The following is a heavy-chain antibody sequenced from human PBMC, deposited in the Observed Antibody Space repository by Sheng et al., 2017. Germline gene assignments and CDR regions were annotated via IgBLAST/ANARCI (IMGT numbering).Heavy chain of an antibody. D-gene: IGHD3-22*01. V-gene: IGHV1-69*10. Sequence: QVQLVQSGAEVKKPGSSVKVSCKASGGTFSSYAISWVRQAPGQGLEWMGGIIPILGIANYAQKFQGRVTITADKSTSTAYMELSSLRSEDTAVYYCARDQYYYDSSGYYMGGNIDYWGQGTLVTVSS. J-gene: IGHJ4*02. CDR3: ARDQYYYDSSGYYMGGNIDY. CDR1: GGTFSSYA. CDR2: IIPILGIA.